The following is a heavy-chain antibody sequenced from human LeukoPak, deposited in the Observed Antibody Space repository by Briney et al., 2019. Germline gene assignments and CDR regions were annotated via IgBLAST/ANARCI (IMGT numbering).Heavy chain of an antibody. Sequence: GGSLRLSCATYGFTFSSYSMTWVRQAPGKGLEWVAKIKQDGSEKYYVDSVKGRFTISRDNTKNSLFLQMNSLRAEDTAVYYCARAMGTSYGFWSGSYTVSYFYYMDVWGKGTTVTVSS. J-gene: IGHJ6*03. D-gene: IGHD3-3*01. CDR3: ARAMGTSYGFWSGSYTVSYFYYMDV. CDR2: IKQDGSEK. CDR1: GFTFSSYS. V-gene: IGHV3-7*01.